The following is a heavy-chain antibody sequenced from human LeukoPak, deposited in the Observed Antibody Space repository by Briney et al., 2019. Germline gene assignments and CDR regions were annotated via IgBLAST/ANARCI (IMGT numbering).Heavy chain of an antibody. CDR2: TNHSGTT. CDR1: GGSISSRSYF. V-gene: IGHV4-39*01. Sequence: SETLSLTCTVSGGSISSRSYFWDWIRQPPGKGLEWIGETNHSGTTNYNPSLKSRVTISVDTSKNQFSLKLSSVTAADTAVYYCARAPPRFGELFGYWGQGTLVTVSS. J-gene: IGHJ4*02. CDR3: ARAPPRFGELFGY. D-gene: IGHD3-10*01.